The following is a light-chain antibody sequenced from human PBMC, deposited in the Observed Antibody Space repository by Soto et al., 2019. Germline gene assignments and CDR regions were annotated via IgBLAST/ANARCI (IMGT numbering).Light chain of an antibody. J-gene: IGKJ2*01. V-gene: IGKV3-20*01. Sequence: EIVLTQSPGTLSLSPGERATLSCRASQSVRDSYLAWYQQKPGQSPRLLIYSASNRATGIPDRFSGSGSWTDFTLTISSLEPEDFAVYYCQQYGSSFPYTFGQGTNLEIK. CDR2: SAS. CDR1: QSVRDSY. CDR3: QQYGSSFPYT.